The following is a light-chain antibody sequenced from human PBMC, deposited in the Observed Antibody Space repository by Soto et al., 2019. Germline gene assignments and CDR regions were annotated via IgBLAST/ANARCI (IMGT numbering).Light chain of an antibody. Sequence: DIQITQSPSSLSASVGDRVTITCRASQGIRNDLGWYQQIPGKAPKCLIYEGISLRPGVPSRFSGSGSGTEFTLTINSLQPEDFATYYCLQHNSYPQTFGQGTKVDIK. V-gene: IGKV1-17*01. CDR2: EGI. CDR3: LQHNSYPQT. CDR1: QGIRND. J-gene: IGKJ1*01.